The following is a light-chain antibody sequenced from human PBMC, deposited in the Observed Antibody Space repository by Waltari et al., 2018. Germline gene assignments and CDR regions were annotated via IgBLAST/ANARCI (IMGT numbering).Light chain of an antibody. Sequence: QSALTQPASASGSPGQSITISCTGTSSDVGGYSYVSWYQQHPGKAPKLMIYDVSKRPSGVSNRFSGSKSGNTASLTISGLQAEDEADYYCSSYTTSSTLVFGGGTKLTVL. CDR1: SSDVGGYSY. CDR3: SSYTTSSTLV. V-gene: IGLV2-14*01. CDR2: DVS. J-gene: IGLJ2*01.